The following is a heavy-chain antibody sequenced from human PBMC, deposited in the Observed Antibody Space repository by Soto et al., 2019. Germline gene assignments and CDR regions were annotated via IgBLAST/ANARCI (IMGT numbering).Heavy chain of an antibody. CDR2: IYYSGST. Sequence: SETLSLTCTVSGGSISSGGYYWSWIRQHPGKGLEWIGYIYYSGSTYYNPSLKSRVTISVDTSKNQFSLKLSSVTAADTAVYYCARETKYYYDSSGYWTPLDYWGQGTLVTV. D-gene: IGHD3-22*01. J-gene: IGHJ4*02. CDR3: ARETKYYYDSSGYWTPLDY. V-gene: IGHV4-31*03. CDR1: GGSISSGGYY.